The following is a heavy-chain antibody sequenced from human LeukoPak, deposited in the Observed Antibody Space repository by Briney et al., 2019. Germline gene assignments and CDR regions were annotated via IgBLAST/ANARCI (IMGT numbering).Heavy chain of an antibody. CDR2: ISSSSSYI. D-gene: IGHD2-15*01. CDR3: ARVGLGYCSGGSCYSLDY. Sequence: PGGSLRLSCAASGFTFSGYSMNWVRQAPGKGLEWVSSISSSSSYIYYADSVKGRFTISRDNAKNSLYLQMNSLRAEDTAVYYCARVGLGYCSGGSCYSLDYWGQGTLVTVSS. J-gene: IGHJ4*02. V-gene: IGHV3-21*01. CDR1: GFTFSGYS.